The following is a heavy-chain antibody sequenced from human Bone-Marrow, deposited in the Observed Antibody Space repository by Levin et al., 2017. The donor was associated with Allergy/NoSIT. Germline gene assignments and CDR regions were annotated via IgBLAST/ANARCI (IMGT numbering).Heavy chain of an antibody. CDR1: GFTFSSFP. D-gene: IGHD2-15*01. CDR3: ARGTGSLVVAAAHYYYGMDV. V-gene: IGHV3-30*04. Sequence: GESLKISCAASGFTFSSFPMHWVRQAPGKGLEWVALISYDGSNKYYADSVKGRFTIPRDNSKNPLYLQMNSLRAEGTAVYYCARGTGSLVVAAAHYYYGMDVWGQGTTVTVSS. J-gene: IGHJ6*02. CDR2: ISYDGSNK.